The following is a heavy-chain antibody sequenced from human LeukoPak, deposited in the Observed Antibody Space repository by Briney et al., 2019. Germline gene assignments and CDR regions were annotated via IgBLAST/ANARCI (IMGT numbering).Heavy chain of an antibody. CDR2: IYTSGST. Sequence: PSQTLSLTCTVSGGSISSGSYYWSWIRQPAGKGLEWIGRIYTSGSTNYNPSLKSRVTISVDTSKNQFSLKLSSVTAADTAVYYCARGVMGSSWSHYYYYGMDVWGQRTTVTVSS. V-gene: IGHV4-61*02. J-gene: IGHJ6*02. CDR3: ARGVMGSSWSHYYYYGMDV. D-gene: IGHD6-13*01. CDR1: GGSISSGSYY.